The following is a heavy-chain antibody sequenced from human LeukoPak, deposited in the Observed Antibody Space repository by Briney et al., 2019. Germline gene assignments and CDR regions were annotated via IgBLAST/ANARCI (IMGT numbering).Heavy chain of an antibody. CDR1: GGSFSGYY. Sequence: PSETLSLTCAVYGGSFSGYYWSWIRQPPGKRLEWIGEINHSGSTNYNPSLKSRVTISVDTSKNQFSLKLSSVTAADTAVYYCARVLRRIAVAGSNFDYWGQGTLVTVSS. D-gene: IGHD6-19*01. V-gene: IGHV4-34*01. CDR3: ARVLRRIAVAGSNFDY. J-gene: IGHJ4*02. CDR2: INHSGST.